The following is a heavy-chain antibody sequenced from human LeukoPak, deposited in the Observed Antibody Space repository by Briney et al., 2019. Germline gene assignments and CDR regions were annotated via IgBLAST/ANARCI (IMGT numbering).Heavy chain of an antibody. D-gene: IGHD3-16*01. J-gene: IGHJ4*02. Sequence: SETLSLTCVVYGGSFSGNYWSWIRQPPGKGLEWIGEINNSGSTNYNPSLKSRVTISVDTSKNQFSLKLSSVTAAYTAVYYCARGYNRGSYYNYWGQGTLVTVSS. CDR1: GGSFSGNY. CDR3: ARGYNRGSYYNY. CDR2: INNSGST. V-gene: IGHV4-34*01.